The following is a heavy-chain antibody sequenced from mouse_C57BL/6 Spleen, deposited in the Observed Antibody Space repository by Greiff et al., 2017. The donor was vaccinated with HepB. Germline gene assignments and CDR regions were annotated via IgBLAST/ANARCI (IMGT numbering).Heavy chain of an antibody. V-gene: IGHV5-6*02. Sequence: DVMLVESGGDLVKPGGSLKLSCAASGFTFSSYGMSWVRQTPDKRLEWVATISSGGSYTYYPDSVKGRFTISRDNAKNTLYLQMSSLKSEDTAMYYCARDYGSSSRFAYWGQGTLVTVSA. CDR1: GFTFSSYG. CDR2: ISSGGSYT. D-gene: IGHD1-1*01. J-gene: IGHJ3*01. CDR3: ARDYGSSSRFAY.